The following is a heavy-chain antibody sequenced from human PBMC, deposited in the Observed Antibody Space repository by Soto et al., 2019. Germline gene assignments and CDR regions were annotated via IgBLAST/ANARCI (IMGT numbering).Heavy chain of an antibody. J-gene: IGHJ6*02. CDR1: GGSVSSGSYY. CDR2: IYYSGST. V-gene: IGHV4-61*01. Sequence: QVQLQESGPGLVKPSETLSLTCTVSGGSVSSGSYYWSWIRQPPGKGLEWIGYIYYSGSTNYNPSLKSRVTISVDTSKNPLSLKLSSVTAADTAVYYCARALYYYYGMDVWGQGTTVTVSS. CDR3: ARALYYYYGMDV.